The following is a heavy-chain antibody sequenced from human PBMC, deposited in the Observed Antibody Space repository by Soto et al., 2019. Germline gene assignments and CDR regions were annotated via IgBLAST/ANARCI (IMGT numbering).Heavy chain of an antibody. CDR2: IYQGGSA. CDR1: GGSITSGGYS. J-gene: IGHJ6*02. Sequence: SETLSLTCTVSGGSITSGGYSWSWIRQSPGQGLEWIGYIYQGGSAYYNPSLKTRVTILVDRSNNQFSLNLTSVTAADTAVYYCARAFYGVDLWGQGNTVTVAS. CDR3: ARAFYGVDL. V-gene: IGHV4-30-2*06.